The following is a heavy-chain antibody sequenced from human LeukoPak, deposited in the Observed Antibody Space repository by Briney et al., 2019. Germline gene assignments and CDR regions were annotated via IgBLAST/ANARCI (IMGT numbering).Heavy chain of an antibody. J-gene: IGHJ4*02. CDR1: GFTFNNYA. CDR3: AKEDRYSSGWCFDY. V-gene: IGHV3-23*01. Sequence: GGSLRLSCAASGFTFNNYAMTWVRQAPGKGLEWVSTISGNGGSTYYADSVKGRFTISRDNSKNTLYLQMNSLRAEDTAVYYCAKEDRYSSGWCFDYWGQGTLVTVSS. D-gene: IGHD6-19*01. CDR2: ISGNGGST.